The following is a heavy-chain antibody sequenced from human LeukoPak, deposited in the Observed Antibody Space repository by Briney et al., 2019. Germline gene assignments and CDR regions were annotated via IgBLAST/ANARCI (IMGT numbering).Heavy chain of an antibody. CDR2: IYHSGST. CDR3: AKFPNYYGSGYDY. Sequence: SETLSLTCTVSGYSISSGYYWGWIRQPPGKGLEWIGSIYHSGSTYYNPPLKSRVTISVDTSKNQFSLKLNSVTAADTAVYYCAKFPNYYGSGYDYWGQGTLVTVSS. V-gene: IGHV4-38-2*02. J-gene: IGHJ4*02. CDR1: GYSISSGYY. D-gene: IGHD3-10*01.